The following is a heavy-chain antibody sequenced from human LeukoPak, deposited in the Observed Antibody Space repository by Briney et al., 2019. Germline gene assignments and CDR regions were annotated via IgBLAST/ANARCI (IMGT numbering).Heavy chain of an antibody. CDR2: IKQDGSEK. CDR3: ARARGAAAAKYYFDY. CDR1: GFTFSSYW. Sequence: GGSLRLSCAASGFTFSSYWMSWVRQAPGKGLEWVANIKQDGSEKYYVDSVKGRFTVSRDNAKNSLYLQMNSLRAEDTAVYYCARARGAAAAKYYFDYWGQGTLVTVSS. D-gene: IGHD6-13*01. V-gene: IGHV3-7*01. J-gene: IGHJ4*02.